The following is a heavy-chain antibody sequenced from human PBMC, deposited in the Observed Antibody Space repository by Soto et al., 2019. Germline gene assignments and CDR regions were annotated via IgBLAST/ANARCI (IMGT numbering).Heavy chain of an antibody. CDR1: GYTFTGYY. CDR2: INPNSGGT. V-gene: IGHV1-2*04. J-gene: IGHJ5*02. Sequence: QVQLVQSGAEVKKPGASVKVSCKASGYTFTGYYMHWVRQAPGQGLEWMGLINPNSGGTNYAQKFQGWVAKSRDPSISTAYMELSRLRSDDTAVYYGARSAAAGDNWFDPWGQGTLVTVSS. D-gene: IGHD6-13*01. CDR3: ARSAAAGDNWFDP.